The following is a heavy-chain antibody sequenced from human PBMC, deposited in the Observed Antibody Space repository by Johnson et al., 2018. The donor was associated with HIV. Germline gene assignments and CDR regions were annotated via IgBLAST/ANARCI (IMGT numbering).Heavy chain of an antibody. D-gene: IGHD3-22*01. V-gene: IGHV3-9*01. Sequence: VQLVESGGGLVQPGRSLRLSCAASGFTFDDYAMHWVRQVPGKGLEWVSGISWNSGSIDYADSVKGRFSISRDNAKNSLYLQMNRLKPEDTALYYCAKANYYESSGYYSGTEDVFDIWGQGKMVNVAS. J-gene: IGHJ3*02. CDR2: ISWNSGSI. CDR3: AKANYYESSGYYSGTEDVFDI. CDR1: GFTFDDYA.